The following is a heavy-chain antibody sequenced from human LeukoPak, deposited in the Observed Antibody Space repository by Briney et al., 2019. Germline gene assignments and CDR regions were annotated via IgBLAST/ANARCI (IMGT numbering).Heavy chain of an antibody. CDR1: GGSISSSSYY. J-gene: IGHJ4*02. D-gene: IGHD1-26*01. CDR3: ARMRELGFLFDY. CDR2: IYYSGST. Sequence: PSETLSLTCTVSGGSISSSSYYWGWIHQPPGKGLEWIGSIYYSGSTYYNPSLKSRVTISVDTSKNQFSLKLSSVTAADTAVYYCARMRELGFLFDYWGQGTLVTASS. V-gene: IGHV4-39*01.